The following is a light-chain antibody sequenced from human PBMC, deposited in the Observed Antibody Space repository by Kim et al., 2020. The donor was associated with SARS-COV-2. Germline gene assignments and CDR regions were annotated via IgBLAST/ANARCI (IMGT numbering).Light chain of an antibody. CDR2: ATS. V-gene: IGKV1-39*01. CDR1: QSINSH. J-gene: IGKJ2*01. Sequence: SASVGDRVTRTGRASQSINSHLNWYQQKAGKAPKLLIYATSTLQGGVPARFSGSGSGTDFTLTISSLHPDDFATYDGQQSYSTLHTFGQGTKLEI. CDR3: QQSYSTLHT.